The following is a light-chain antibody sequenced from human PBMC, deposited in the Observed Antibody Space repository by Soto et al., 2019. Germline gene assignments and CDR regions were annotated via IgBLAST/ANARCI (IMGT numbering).Light chain of an antibody. CDR2: DVS. Sequence: QSALTQPRSVSGSPGQSVTISCTGTSSDVGGYSYVSWFQQHPGKAPKLMINDVSKRPSGVPDRFSGSKTGNTASQTISKFLAEDEADYSCCSYAXSYTRFGTGTKVTV. J-gene: IGLJ1*01. CDR1: SSDVGGYSY. CDR3: CSYAXSYTR. V-gene: IGLV2-11*01.